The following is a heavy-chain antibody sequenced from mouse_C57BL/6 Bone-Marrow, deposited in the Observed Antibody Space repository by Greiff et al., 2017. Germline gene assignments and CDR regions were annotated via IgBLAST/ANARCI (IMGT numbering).Heavy chain of an antibody. J-gene: IGHJ3*01. V-gene: IGHV14-4*01. D-gene: IGHD3-1*01. CDR3: TARHLAF. CDR1: GFNIKDDY. CDR2: IDPENGDT. Sequence: VQLQQSGAELVRPGASVKLSCKASGFNIKDDYMHWVKQRPEQGLEWIGWIDPENGDTEYASKFQGKATITADKSSNTAYLQLSSLTSEYTAVYYCTARHLAFWGTGTLVTVSA.